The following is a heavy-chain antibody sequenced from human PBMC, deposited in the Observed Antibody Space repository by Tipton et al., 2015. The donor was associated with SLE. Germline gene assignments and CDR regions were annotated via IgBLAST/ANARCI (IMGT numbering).Heavy chain of an antibody. Sequence: LRLSCTVSGGSITTTSYYWGWIRQPPGKGLEWIGTIYYTGSTFYNPSLESRVTISVDTSRNLFSLNLSSVTAADTAVYYCARGARGYSYGSDEDFDSWGQGILVTVSS. J-gene: IGHJ4*02. CDR2: IYYTGST. D-gene: IGHD5-18*01. CDR1: GGSITTTSYY. CDR3: ARGARGYSYGSDEDFDS. V-gene: IGHV4-39*07.